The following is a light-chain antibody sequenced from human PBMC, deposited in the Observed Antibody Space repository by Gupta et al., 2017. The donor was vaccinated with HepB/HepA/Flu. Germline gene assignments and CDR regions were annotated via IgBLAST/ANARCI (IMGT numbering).Light chain of an antibody. Sequence: QSALTQPASVSGSPGQSITISCTGTSSDVGSYDLVSWYQQHPDKAPKLVIYGVTKRPSGVSNRLSGSKSGNTASLTISGLQAEDEADYFCCSYEGLNSYWIFGGGTKLTVL. J-gene: IGLJ3*02. CDR1: SSDVGSYDL. CDR2: GVT. V-gene: IGLV2-23*02. CDR3: CSYEGLNSYWI.